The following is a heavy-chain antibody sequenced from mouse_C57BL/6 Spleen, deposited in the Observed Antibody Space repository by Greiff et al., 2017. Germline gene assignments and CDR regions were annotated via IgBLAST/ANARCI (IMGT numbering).Heavy chain of an antibody. CDR2: INPNNGGT. V-gene: IGHV1-26*01. CDR3: AKLLWYYDV. Sequence: VQLLQSGPELVKPGASVKISCKASGYTFTDYYMNWVKQSHGKSLEWIGDINPNNGGTSYNQKFKGKATLTVDKSSSTAYMELRSLTSEDSAVYYGAKLLWYYDVWGTGTTVTVSS. J-gene: IGHJ1*03. CDR1: GYTFTDYY.